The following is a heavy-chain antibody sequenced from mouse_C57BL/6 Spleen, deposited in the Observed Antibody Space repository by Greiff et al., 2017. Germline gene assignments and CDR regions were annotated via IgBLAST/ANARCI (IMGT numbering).Heavy chain of an antibody. CDR1: GYTFTSYW. V-gene: IGHV1-7*01. CDR2: INPSSGYT. CDR3: TRESPPTPLYWYFDV. Sequence: VQLQESGAELAKPGASVKLSCKASGYTFTSYWMHWVKQRPGQGLEWIGYINPSSGYTKYNQKFKDKATLTADKSSSTAYKQLSSLTYEATAVYYCTRESPPTPLYWYFDVWGTGTTVTVSS. J-gene: IGHJ1*03. D-gene: IGHD1-1*01.